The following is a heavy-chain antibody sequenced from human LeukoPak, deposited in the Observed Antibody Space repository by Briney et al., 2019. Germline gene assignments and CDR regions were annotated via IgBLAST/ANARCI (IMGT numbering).Heavy chain of an antibody. CDR3: ARGYWTYDAFDI. Sequence: SVKVSCKASGGTFSSYAISWVRQAPGQGLEWMGGIIPIFGTANYAQKFQGRVTITADKSTSTAYMELSRLRSDDTAVYYCARGYWTYDAFDIWGQGTMVTVSS. CDR2: IIPIFGTA. CDR1: GGTFSSYA. V-gene: IGHV1-69*06. D-gene: IGHD1-7*01. J-gene: IGHJ3*02.